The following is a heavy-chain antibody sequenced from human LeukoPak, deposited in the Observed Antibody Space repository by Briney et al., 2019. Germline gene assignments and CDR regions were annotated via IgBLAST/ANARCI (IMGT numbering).Heavy chain of an antibody. CDR3: ARDRVGITGTTYLDY. Sequence: PSETLSLTCTVSGGSISSSSYYWGWIRQPPGKGLEWIGSIYYSGSTYYNPSLKSRVTISVDMSKNQFSLKLSSVTAADTAVYYCARDRVGITGTTYLDYWGQGTLVTVSS. CDR2: IYYSGST. CDR1: GGSISSSSYY. V-gene: IGHV4-39*07. J-gene: IGHJ4*02. D-gene: IGHD1-20*01.